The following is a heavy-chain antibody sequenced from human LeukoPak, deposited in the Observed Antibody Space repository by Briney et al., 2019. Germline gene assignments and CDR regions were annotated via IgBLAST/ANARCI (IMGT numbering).Heavy chain of an antibody. CDR1: GGSFSGYY. Sequence: PSETLSLTCAVYGGSFSGYYWSWIRQPPGKGLEWIGEINHSGSTNYNPSLKSRVTISVDTSKNQFSLELSSVTAADTAVYYCARGKRGYSYANDYWGQGTLVTVSS. V-gene: IGHV4-34*01. CDR3: ARGKRGYSYANDY. D-gene: IGHD5-18*01. CDR2: INHSGST. J-gene: IGHJ4*02.